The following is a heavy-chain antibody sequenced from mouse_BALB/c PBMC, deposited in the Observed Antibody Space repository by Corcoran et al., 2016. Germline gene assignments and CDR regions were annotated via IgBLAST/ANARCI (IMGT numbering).Heavy chain of an antibody. V-gene: IGHV14-1*02. CDR1: GFNIKDYY. D-gene: IGHD1-1*01. J-gene: IGHJ3*01. CDR3: ARKGDGSSYRWFAY. CDR2: IDPENGNT. Sequence: EVQLQQSGAELVRPGALVKLSCKASGFNIKDYYMHWVKQRPEQGLEWIGWIDPENGNTIYDPKFQGKASITADTSSNKAYLQLSSLTSEDTAVYYCARKGDGSSYRWFAYWGQGTLVTVSA.